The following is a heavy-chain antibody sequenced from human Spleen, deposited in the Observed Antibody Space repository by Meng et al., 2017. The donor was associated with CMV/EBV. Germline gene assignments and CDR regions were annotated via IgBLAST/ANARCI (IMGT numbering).Heavy chain of an antibody. V-gene: IGHV3-23*01. CDR3: AKWNDYIAFDY. D-gene: IGHD4-11*01. CDR1: GFTVSTNY. CDR2: ISGSGGST. J-gene: IGHJ4*02. Sequence: GESLKISCAASGFTVSTNYMSWVRQAPGKGLEWVSAISGSGGSTYYADSVKGRFAISRDNSKNTLYLQMNSLRAEDTAVYYCAKWNDYIAFDYWGQGTLVTVSS.